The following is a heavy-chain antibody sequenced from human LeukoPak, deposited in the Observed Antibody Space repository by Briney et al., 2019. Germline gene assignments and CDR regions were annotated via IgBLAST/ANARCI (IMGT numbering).Heavy chain of an antibody. D-gene: IGHD1-14*01. CDR2: IYTDGGNT. CDR1: GFTFGAYW. CDR3: ARTPDRRQFDY. V-gene: IGHV3-74*01. J-gene: IGHJ4*02. Sequence: GGSLRLSCAASGFTFGAYWMHWVRQAPGKGLEWLSRIYTDGGNTKYADSVKGRFSISRDNAKNTLFLQMDRLRADDTAIYYCARTPDRRQFDYWGQGTLVTVSS.